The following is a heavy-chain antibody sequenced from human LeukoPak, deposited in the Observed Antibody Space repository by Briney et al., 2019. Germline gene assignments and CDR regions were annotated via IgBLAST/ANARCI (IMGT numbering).Heavy chain of an antibody. V-gene: IGHV4-59*12. J-gene: IGHJ4*02. CDR1: GDSIISYY. CDR3: ARGGGVVVRDWFDD. D-gene: IGHD2-15*01. CDR2: IYYTGST. Sequence: MPSETLSLTGIGAGDSIISYYGSWIRQPPGKGLEWIGHIYYTGSTYYNPSLKSRVTISVDSSKNQFSLELSSVTAADTAVYYCARGGGVVVRDWFDDWGQGTLVTVSS.